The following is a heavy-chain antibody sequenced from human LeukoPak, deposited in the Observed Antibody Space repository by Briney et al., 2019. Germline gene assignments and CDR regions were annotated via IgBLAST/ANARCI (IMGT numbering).Heavy chain of an antibody. CDR1: GFTFHEKYA. Sequence: GGSLRLSCGASGFTFHEKYAMHWVRQAPGKGLEWVSGFSLDSDNVGYADSVRGRFTVSRDRAKNSLYLQMNYLRPEDTALYFCTKDMDPGGINVWGQGTTVIVSS. CDR3: TKDMDPGGINV. J-gene: IGHJ6*02. V-gene: IGHV3-9*01. CDR2: FSLDSDNV. D-gene: IGHD2-2*03.